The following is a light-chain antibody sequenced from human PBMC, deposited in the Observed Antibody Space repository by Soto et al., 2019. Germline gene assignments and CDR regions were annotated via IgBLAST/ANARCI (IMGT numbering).Light chain of an antibody. V-gene: IGLV2-14*01. J-gene: IGLJ1*01. Sequence: QSVPTQPASVSGSPGQSITISCTGTSSDIDHYNYVSWYQQYPGKAPKLMIYEVNNRPSGVSNRFSGSKSGNTASLTISGLQPEDEADYYCSSYTRNSTYVFGTGTKVTVL. CDR2: EVN. CDR3: SSYTRNSTYV. CDR1: SSDIDHYNY.